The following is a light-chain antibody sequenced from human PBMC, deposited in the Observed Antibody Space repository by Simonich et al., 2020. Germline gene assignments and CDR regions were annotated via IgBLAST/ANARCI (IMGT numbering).Light chain of an antibody. CDR3: QQYYSYPIT. CDR2: ASF. Sequence: IKLTQSPSFLSASTGERVTIICRASQGISSYLAWYQQKPGKAPKLLIYASFTLQCGVPSRFSGSGSGTDFTLTIICLQSEDFATYYCQQYYSYPITFGQGTRLEIK. V-gene: IGKV1-8*01. CDR1: QGISSY. J-gene: IGKJ5*01.